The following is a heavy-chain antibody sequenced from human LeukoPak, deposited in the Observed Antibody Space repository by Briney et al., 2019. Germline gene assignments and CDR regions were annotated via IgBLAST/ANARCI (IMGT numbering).Heavy chain of an antibody. CDR3: ARDFYGSGDYIWFDP. D-gene: IGHD3-10*01. CDR2: ISPSGTT. V-gene: IGHV4-4*07. CDR1: GGYTGSHY. J-gene: IGHJ5*02. Sequence: AETLCLTCTVYGGYTGSHYRSWIRQPAGKGLEWIGRISPSGTTHYNPSLGSRVTMSVDTSKNYFHLRLRSVTAADTAVYYWARDFYGSGDYIWFDPWGQG.